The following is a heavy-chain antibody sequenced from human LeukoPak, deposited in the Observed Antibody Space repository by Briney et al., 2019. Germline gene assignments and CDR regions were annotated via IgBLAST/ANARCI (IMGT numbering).Heavy chain of an antibody. Sequence: PGGSLRLSCEASGFTFNNYWMSWVRQAPGRGLEWVANIRYDGSEKYYVDSVKGRFTISRDNARNSLYLQMNSLRAEDTAVYYCAREPFDYYYYYMDVWGKGTTVTISS. V-gene: IGHV3-7*03. D-gene: IGHD3-3*01. J-gene: IGHJ6*03. CDR3: AREPFDYYYYYMDV. CDR2: IRYDGSEK. CDR1: GFTFNNYW.